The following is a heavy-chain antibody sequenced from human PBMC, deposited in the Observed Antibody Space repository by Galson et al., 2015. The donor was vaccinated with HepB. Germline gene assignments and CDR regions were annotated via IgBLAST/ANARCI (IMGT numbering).Heavy chain of an antibody. CDR2: ISYDGSNK. V-gene: IGHV3-30-3*01. CDR3: ARDTRARAALFDMDV. J-gene: IGHJ6*02. D-gene: IGHD6-6*01. CDR1: GFTFSSYA. Sequence: SLRLSCAASGFTFSSYAMHWVRQAPGKGLEWVAVISYDGSNKYYADSVKGRFPISRDNSKNTLYLQMNSLRAEDTAVYYCARDTRARAALFDMDVWGQGTTVTVSS.